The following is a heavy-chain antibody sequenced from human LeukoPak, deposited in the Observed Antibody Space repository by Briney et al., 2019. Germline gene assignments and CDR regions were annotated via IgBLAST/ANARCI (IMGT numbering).Heavy chain of an antibody. CDR3: ARRSSWTNYEYFQH. J-gene: IGHJ1*01. Sequence: SETLSLTCTVSGGSISSSSYYWGWIRQPPGKVLEWIGSIYYSGSTYYNPSLKSRVTISVDTSKNQFSLKLSSVTAADTAVYYCARRSSWTNYEYFQHWGQGTLVTVSS. V-gene: IGHV4-39*07. CDR2: IYYSGST. D-gene: IGHD6-13*01. CDR1: GGSISSSSYY.